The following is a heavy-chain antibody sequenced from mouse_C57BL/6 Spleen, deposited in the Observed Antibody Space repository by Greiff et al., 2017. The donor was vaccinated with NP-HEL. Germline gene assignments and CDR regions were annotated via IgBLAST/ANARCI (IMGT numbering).Heavy chain of an antibody. D-gene: IGHD1-1*01. V-gene: IGHV3-6*01. CDR2: ISYDGSN. Sequence: ESGPGLVKPSQSLSLTCSVTGYSITSGYYWNWIRQFPGNKLEWMGYISYDGSNNYNPSLKNRISITRDTSKNQFFLKLNSVTTEDTATYYGARDYYGRSPYGYFDVWGTGTTVTVSS. CDR1: GYSITSGYY. CDR3: ARDYYGRSPYGYFDV. J-gene: IGHJ1*03.